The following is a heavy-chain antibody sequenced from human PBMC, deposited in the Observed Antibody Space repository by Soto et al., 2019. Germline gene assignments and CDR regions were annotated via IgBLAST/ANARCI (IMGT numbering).Heavy chain of an antibody. CDR2: IWYDGTQK. D-gene: IGHD4-17*01. J-gene: IGHJ4*02. CDR1: GFTFNTYS. CDR3: ARAGGTTVTGLWHFDS. Sequence: QVQLEESGGGVVQPGRSLRLSREASGFTFNTYSMHWVRQPPGKGLEWLAAIWYDGTQKYYADSAKGRFIISRDNSKKTLYLEMNSLRAEDTAVYYCARAGGTTVTGLWHFDSWGQGTLVTVSS. V-gene: IGHV3-33*01.